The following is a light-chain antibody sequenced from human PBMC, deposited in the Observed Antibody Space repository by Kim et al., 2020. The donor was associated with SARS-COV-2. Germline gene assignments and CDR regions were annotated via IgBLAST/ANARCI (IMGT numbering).Light chain of an antibody. Sequence: ELTQPPSASGTPGQRVTISCSGSSSNIGSNTVNWYQQLPGTAPKLLIYSHDERPSGVPDRFSGSKSGTSASLAISGLQSEDEADYYCAAWDVSLNGPVFGGGTQLTVL. CDR1: SSNIGSNT. CDR2: SHD. CDR3: AAWDVSLNGPV. J-gene: IGLJ2*01. V-gene: IGLV1-44*01.